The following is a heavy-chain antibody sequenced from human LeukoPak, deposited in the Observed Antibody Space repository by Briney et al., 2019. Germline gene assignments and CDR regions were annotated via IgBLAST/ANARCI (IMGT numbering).Heavy chain of an antibody. CDR3: ARDGVWYGGYFDL. CDR1: GGSISSYY. V-gene: IGHV4-59*01. Sequence: PSETLSFTCTVSGGSISSYYWSWVRQPPGGGLEWIGYIYYNGSTNYNPSLKSRVTISVATSNNQFSLKLTSVTAADTAVYYCARDGVWYGGYFDLWGRGTLVTVSS. CDR2: IYYNGST. D-gene: IGHD6-19*01. J-gene: IGHJ2*01.